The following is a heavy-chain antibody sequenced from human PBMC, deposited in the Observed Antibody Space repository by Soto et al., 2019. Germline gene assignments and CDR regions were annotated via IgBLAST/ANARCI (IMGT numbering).Heavy chain of an antibody. Sequence: QVQLVQSGAEVKKPGASVKVSCKASGYTFTSYGISWVRQAPGQGLEWMGWISAYNGNTNYAQKLQGRVTMTTDTPTSTAYMELRSLRSDDTAVYYCARNVDTDYYYYYGMDVWGQGTTVTVSS. CDR1: GYTFTSYG. J-gene: IGHJ6*02. CDR3: ARNVDTDYYYYYGMDV. CDR2: ISAYNGNT. V-gene: IGHV1-18*01. D-gene: IGHD5-18*01.